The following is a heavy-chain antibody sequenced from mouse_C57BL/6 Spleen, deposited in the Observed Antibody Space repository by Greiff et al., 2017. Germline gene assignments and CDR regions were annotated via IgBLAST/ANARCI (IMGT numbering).Heavy chain of an antibody. J-gene: IGHJ3*01. Sequence: EVMLVESGGGLVQPGGSMKLSCAASGFTFTDAWMAWVRQSPEKGLEWVAEIRNKANNHATYYAESVKGRFTISRDDSKSSVYLKLISLRADDTGIYYCTGLYYDYDWFAYWGQGTLVTVSA. CDR1: GFTFTDAW. V-gene: IGHV6-6*01. D-gene: IGHD2-4*01. CDR2: IRNKANNHAT. CDR3: TGLYYDYDWFAY.